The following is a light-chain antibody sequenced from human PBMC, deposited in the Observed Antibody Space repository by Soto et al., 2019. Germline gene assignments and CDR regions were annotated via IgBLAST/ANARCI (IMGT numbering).Light chain of an antibody. CDR2: AAS. CDR3: QQYYSYPCT. Sequence: DIQITQSPSSLSASVGDRVTVTCRASQGISSYLAWYQQKPGKAPKLLIYAASTLQTGVPSRFSGSGSGTEFTLTISSLQPDDVATYYCQQYYSYPCTFGGGTKVDIK. J-gene: IGKJ4*01. CDR1: QGISSY. V-gene: IGKV1-9*01.